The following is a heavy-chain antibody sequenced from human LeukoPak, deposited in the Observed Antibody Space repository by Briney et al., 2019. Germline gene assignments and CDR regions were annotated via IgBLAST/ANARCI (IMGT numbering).Heavy chain of an antibody. CDR1: GYTFSMYN. Sequence: ASVKVSCKASGYTFSMYNMHWVRQAPGQGLEWMGIINPSGGTSYAQKLQGRITMTRDTSTSTLYMELSSLRSEDRVVYYCAREGVAGTGLDYWGQGTLVTVSS. CDR3: AREGVAGTGLDY. D-gene: IGHD6-13*01. CDR2: INPSGGT. J-gene: IGHJ4*02. V-gene: IGHV1-46*01.